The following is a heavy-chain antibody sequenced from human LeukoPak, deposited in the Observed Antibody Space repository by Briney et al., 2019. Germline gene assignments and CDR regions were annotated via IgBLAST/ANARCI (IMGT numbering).Heavy chain of an antibody. CDR1: GYSISSGYY. V-gene: IGHV4-38-2*01. CDR2: IYHSGST. J-gene: IGHJ4*02. Sequence: SETLSLTCAVSGYSISSGYYWGWIRQPPGKGLEWIGSIYHSGSTYYNPSLKSRVTISVDTSKNQFFLKLSSVTAADTAVYYCATLRFLEWMFFDYWGQGTLVTVSS. D-gene: IGHD3-3*01. CDR3: ATLRFLEWMFFDY.